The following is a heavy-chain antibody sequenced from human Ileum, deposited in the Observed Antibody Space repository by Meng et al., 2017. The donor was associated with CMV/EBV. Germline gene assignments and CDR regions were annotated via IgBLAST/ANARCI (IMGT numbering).Heavy chain of an antibody. CDR2: INHSGST. CDR1: GGSFSGYY. V-gene: IGHV4-34*01. D-gene: IGHD2-15*01. Sequence: GQVRKGGGGVLKASGSRALTGAVYGGSFSGYYWSWIRQPPGKGLEWIGEINHSGSTNYNPSLKSRVTISVDTSKNQFSLKLSSVTAADTAVYYCARGVAGGPFDYWGQGTLVTVSS. J-gene: IGHJ4*02. CDR3: ARGVAGGPFDY.